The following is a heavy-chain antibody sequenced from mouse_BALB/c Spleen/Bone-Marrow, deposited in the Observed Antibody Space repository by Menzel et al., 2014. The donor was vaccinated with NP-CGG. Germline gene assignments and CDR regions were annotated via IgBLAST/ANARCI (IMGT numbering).Heavy chain of an antibody. CDR1: GFTFSDYY. CDR2: ISSGGSYT. Sequence: EVHLVESGGGLVQPGGSLKLSCATSGFTFSDYYMYWVRQTPEKRLEWVATISSGGSYTYYPDSVKGRFTISRDNAKNTLYLQMSSLKPEDTAMYYCARPYDFGAWFAYWGQGTLVTVSA. D-gene: IGHD2-4*01. J-gene: IGHJ3*01. V-gene: IGHV5-4*02. CDR3: ARPYDFGAWFAY.